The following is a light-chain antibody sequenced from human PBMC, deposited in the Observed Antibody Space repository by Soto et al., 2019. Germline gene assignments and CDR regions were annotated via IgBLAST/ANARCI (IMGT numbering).Light chain of an antibody. CDR1: QGISNY. CDR2: GGS. Sequence: DIQMTQSPYSLSASVGDRVTITCRASQGISNYLAWYQQKPGEVPKLLIYGGSTLQSGDAPRFTGSGSGTDFTLTISSLQPEDVATYYCQKYDSVPWTFGQGTKVEIK. V-gene: IGKV1-27*01. J-gene: IGKJ1*01. CDR3: QKYDSVPWT.